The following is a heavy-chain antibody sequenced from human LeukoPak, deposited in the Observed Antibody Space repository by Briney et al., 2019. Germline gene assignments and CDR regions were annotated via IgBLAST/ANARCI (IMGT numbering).Heavy chain of an antibody. D-gene: IGHD2-2*01. CDR3: AHTRCTSTSCYKDFDY. CDR2: IYWDDDK. CDR1: GFSLSTNGVG. V-gene: IGHV2-5*02. Sequence: ESGPTLVKPTQTLTLTCTFSGFSLSTNGVGVGWIRQPPGVALEWLAPIYWDDDKRYSPSLKSRLTITQDTSTNQVVLTMTNMDPVDTATYYCAHTRCTSTSCYKDFDYWGQGTLVTVSS. J-gene: IGHJ4*02.